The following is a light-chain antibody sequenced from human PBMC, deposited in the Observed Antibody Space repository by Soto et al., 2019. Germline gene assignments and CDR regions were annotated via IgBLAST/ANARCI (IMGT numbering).Light chain of an antibody. CDR1: QSVSSN. CDR3: QQYNNLWT. CDR2: GAS. J-gene: IGKJ1*01. Sequence: EIVMTQSPATLSVSPGERATLSCRASQSVSSNLVWYQQKHGQAPRLLIYGASTRATAVPARFSGSGSGTEFTLTIRRLQYEDFAFYYCQQYNNLWTFGQGTKVEIK. V-gene: IGKV3-15*01.